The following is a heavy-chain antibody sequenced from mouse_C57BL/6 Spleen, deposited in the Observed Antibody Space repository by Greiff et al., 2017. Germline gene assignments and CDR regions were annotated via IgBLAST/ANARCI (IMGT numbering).Heavy chain of an antibody. CDR2: IHPGGGGT. D-gene: IGHD3-2*02. V-gene: IGHV1-55*01. Sequence: VQLQESGAELVKPGASVKMSCKASGYTFTSYWMPWVKQRPGQGLEWIGKIHPGGGGTNYNDKFKGKATLTVDTSSSTAYMQLSSLTSEDSAVYYCARLDSSGYLYIDYWGQGTTLTVSS. CDR3: ARLDSSGYLYIDY. J-gene: IGHJ2*01. CDR1: GYTFTSYW.